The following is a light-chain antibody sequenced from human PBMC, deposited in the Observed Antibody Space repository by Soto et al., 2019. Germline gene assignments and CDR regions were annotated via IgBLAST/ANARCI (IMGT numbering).Light chain of an antibody. CDR3: SSYAASNNSYFV. CDR1: SSDVGGYNY. Sequence: QSALTQPPSASGSPGQSVTISCTGTSSDVGGYNYVSWYQQYPGRAPKLMIYEVTKRPSGVPDRFSGSKSGNTASLTVSGLQDEDEADYYCSSYAASNNSYFVFGGGTKLTVL. CDR2: EVT. J-gene: IGLJ3*02. V-gene: IGLV2-8*01.